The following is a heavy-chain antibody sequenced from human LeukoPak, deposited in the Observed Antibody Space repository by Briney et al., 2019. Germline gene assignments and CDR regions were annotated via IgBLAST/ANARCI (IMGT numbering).Heavy chain of an antibody. CDR1: GFTFSSYW. J-gene: IGHJ3*02. D-gene: IGHD1-26*01. CDR3: ARVAGSYSPAFDI. V-gene: IGHV3-7*01. CDR2: IKQDGSEK. Sequence: GGSLRLSCAASGFTFSSYWMSWVRQAPGKGLEWVANIKQDGSEKYYVDSVKGRFTISRDNAKNSLYLQMNSLRAEDTAVYYCARVAGSYSPAFDIWGQGTMVTVSS.